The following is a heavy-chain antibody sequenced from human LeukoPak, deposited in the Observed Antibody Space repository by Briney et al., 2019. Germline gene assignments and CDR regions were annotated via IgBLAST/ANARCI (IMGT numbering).Heavy chain of an antibody. D-gene: IGHD6-19*01. Sequence: GGSLRLSCAASGFTFDDYAMHWVRQAPGKGLEWVSLISWDGGSTYYADSVKGRFTIFRDNSKNSLYLQMNSLRAEDTALYYCAKDIRPAVAGFNFDYWGQGTLVTVSS. J-gene: IGHJ4*02. V-gene: IGHV3-43D*03. CDR1: GFTFDDYA. CDR3: AKDIRPAVAGFNFDY. CDR2: ISWDGGST.